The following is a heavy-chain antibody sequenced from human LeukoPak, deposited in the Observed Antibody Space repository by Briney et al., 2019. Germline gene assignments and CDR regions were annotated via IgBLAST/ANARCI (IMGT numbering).Heavy chain of an antibody. Sequence: SXQXSXXGXQYXFTXYWIAWLRQLPGKGLEWMGIIYPGDSDTRYSPSFQGQVTMSADKSINTAYLQWSSLKASDAAIYYCAKVMTTVTYFFDYWGQGTLVTVSS. J-gene: IGHJ4*02. CDR3: AKVMTTVTYFFDY. CDR1: QYXFTXYW. D-gene: IGHD4-11*01. CDR2: IYPGDSDT. V-gene: IGHV5-51*01.